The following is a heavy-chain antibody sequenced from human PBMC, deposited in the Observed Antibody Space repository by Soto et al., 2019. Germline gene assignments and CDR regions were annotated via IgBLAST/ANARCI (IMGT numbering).Heavy chain of an antibody. V-gene: IGHV3-11*04. CDR1: GFTFSDYY. Sequence: PGGSLRLSCAASGFTFSDYYMSWIRQAPGKGLEWVSYISSSGSTIYYADSVKGRFTISRDNAKNSLYLQMNSLRAEDTAVYYCASTQTYWNYNWFDPWGQGTLVTVSS. CDR3: ASTQTYWNYNWFDP. J-gene: IGHJ5*02. D-gene: IGHD1-7*01. CDR2: ISSSGSTI.